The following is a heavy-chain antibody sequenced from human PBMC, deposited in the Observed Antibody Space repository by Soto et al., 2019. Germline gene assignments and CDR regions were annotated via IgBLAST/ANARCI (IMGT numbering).Heavy chain of an antibody. Sequence: EVQLLESGGGLVQPGGSLRLSCAASGFTFSSYAMSWVRQAPGKGLEWVSAISGSGGSTYYADSVKGRFTISRDNSKNTLYLQMNSLRAEDTAVYYCAKAVSYYYGSGSYYTYYFDYWGQGTLVTVSS. CDR1: GFTFSSYA. V-gene: IGHV3-23*01. D-gene: IGHD3-10*01. J-gene: IGHJ4*02. CDR3: AKAVSYYYGSGSYYTYYFDY. CDR2: ISGSGGST.